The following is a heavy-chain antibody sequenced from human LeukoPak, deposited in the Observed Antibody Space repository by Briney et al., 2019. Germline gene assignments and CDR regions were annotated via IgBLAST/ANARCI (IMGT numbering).Heavy chain of an antibody. J-gene: IGHJ3*01. V-gene: IGHV1-58*01. CDR3: AAEAAYYYDSRDASNV. CDR1: GFTFTSSA. D-gene: IGHD3-22*01. Sequence: GASVKVSFQASGFTFTSSAVQWVRQARGQRLEWIGWIVVGSGNTNYAQKFQERVTITRDMSTSLVYMELSSLRSEDTAVYYCAAEAAYYYDSRDASNVWGQGTMVTVSS. CDR2: IVVGSGNT.